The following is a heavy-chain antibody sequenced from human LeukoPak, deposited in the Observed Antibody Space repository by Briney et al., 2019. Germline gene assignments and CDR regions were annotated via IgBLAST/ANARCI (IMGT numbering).Heavy chain of an antibody. CDR1: GFTFSSYC. Sequence: GGSLRLSWAASGFTFSSYCMHWVRQAPGKGLEWVAVIWYDGSNKYYADSVKGRFTISRDNSKNTVYLQMNSLRAEDTAVYYCARVQQWLVLDYWGQGTLVTVSS. D-gene: IGHD6-19*01. J-gene: IGHJ4*02. CDR2: IWYDGSNK. V-gene: IGHV3-33*01. CDR3: ARVQQWLVLDY.